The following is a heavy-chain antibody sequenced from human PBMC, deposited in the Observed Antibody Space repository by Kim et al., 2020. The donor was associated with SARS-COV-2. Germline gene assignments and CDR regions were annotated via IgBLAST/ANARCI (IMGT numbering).Heavy chain of an antibody. J-gene: IGHJ4*02. Sequence: SETLSLTCTVSGGSISSYYWSWIRQPPGKGLEWIGYIYYSGSTNYNPSLKSRVTISVDTSKNQFSLKLSSVTAADTAVYYCARAGTVFSPGDDYWGQGTLVTVSS. CDR3: ARAGTVFSPGDDY. CDR1: GGSISSYY. CDR2: IYYSGST. D-gene: IGHD7-27*01. V-gene: IGHV4-59*01.